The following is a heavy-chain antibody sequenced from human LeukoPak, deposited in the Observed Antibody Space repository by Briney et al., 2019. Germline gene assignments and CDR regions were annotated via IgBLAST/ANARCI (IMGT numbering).Heavy chain of an antibody. CDR1: GFTLSGYT. Sequence: GGSLRLSCAASGFTLSGYTMNWVRQAPGKGLEWVSYISSSSNTIYYADSVKGRFTIYRDNAKNSLYLQMNSLRDEDTAVYYCARDYCSGGSCYWGSFDIWGQGTMVTVSS. J-gene: IGHJ3*02. CDR3: ARDYCSGGSCYWGSFDI. V-gene: IGHV3-48*02. D-gene: IGHD2-15*01. CDR2: ISSSSNTI.